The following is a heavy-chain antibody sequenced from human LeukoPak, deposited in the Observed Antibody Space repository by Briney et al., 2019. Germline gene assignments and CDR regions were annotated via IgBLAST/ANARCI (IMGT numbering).Heavy chain of an antibody. V-gene: IGHV1-46*01. CDR2: INPSGGST. Sequence: ASVKVSCKASGYTFTGYYMHWARQAPGQGLEWMGIINPSGGSTSYAQKFQGRVTMTRDTSTSTVYMELSSLRSEDTAVYYCAREVAAMANWFDPWGQGTLVTVSS. CDR1: GYTFTGYY. D-gene: IGHD2-15*01. J-gene: IGHJ5*02. CDR3: AREVAAMANWFDP.